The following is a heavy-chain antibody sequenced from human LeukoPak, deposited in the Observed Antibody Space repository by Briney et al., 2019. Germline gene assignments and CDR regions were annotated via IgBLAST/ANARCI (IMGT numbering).Heavy chain of an antibody. Sequence: GGSLRLTCAASGFTFSGSAMHWVRQASGKGLEWVGRIRSKANSYATAYAASVKGRFTISRDDSKNTAYLQMNSLKTEDTAVYYCTSTRNYYYYMDVWGKGTTVTVSS. V-gene: IGHV3-73*01. CDR3: TSTRNYYYYMDV. D-gene: IGHD1-14*01. CDR2: IRSKANSYAT. CDR1: GFTFSGSA. J-gene: IGHJ6*03.